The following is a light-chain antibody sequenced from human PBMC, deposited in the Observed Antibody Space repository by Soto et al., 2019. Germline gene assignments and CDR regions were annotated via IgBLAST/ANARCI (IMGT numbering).Light chain of an antibody. CDR3: SANAGSNNRNV. CDR2: EVT. J-gene: IGLJ1*01. Sequence: QSALTQPPSASGSPGQSVTISCTGTSSDVGGYNFVSWYQQHPGKAPKLIIYEVTKRPSGVPDRFSGSKSGRTASLTVSGLQADDEADYYCSANAGSNNRNVFATGTKVTVL. V-gene: IGLV2-8*01. CDR1: SSDVGGYNF.